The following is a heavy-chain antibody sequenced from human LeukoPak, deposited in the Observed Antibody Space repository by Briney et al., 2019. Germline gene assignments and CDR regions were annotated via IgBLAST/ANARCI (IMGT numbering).Heavy chain of an antibody. CDR3: ARDARGYSYIDY. CDR2: IYYSGST. CDR1: GGSISSYY. J-gene: IGHJ4*02. V-gene: IGHV4-59*13. D-gene: IGHD5-18*01. Sequence: SETLSLTCTVTGGSISSYYWSWIRQPPGKGLEWIAYIYYSGSTNYNPSLKSRVTISVDTSKNQFSLKLGSVTAADTAVYYCARDARGYSYIDYWGQGTLVTVSS.